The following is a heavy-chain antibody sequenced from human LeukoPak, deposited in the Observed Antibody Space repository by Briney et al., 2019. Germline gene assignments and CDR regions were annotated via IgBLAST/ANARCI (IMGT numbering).Heavy chain of an antibody. CDR2: IYYSGST. Sequence: SETLSLTCTLSGGSPRSSNYYWGWIRHPPGKGLECIGRIYYSGSTYYDPSPKSPVTISVDTSKTQSSLKLSSVTAADTAVYYCARHEPKTSSWYKWFDPWGKGTLVTVSS. J-gene: IGHJ5*02. D-gene: IGHD6-13*01. V-gene: IGHV4-39*01. CDR3: ARHEPKTSSWYKWFDP. CDR1: GGSPRSSNYY.